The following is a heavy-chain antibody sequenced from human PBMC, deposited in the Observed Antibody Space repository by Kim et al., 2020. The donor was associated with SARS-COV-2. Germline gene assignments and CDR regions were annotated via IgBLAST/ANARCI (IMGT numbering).Heavy chain of an antibody. Sequence: GGSLRLSCSASGFTFSSYAMHWVRQAPGKGLEYVSAISSNGGSTYYADSVKGRFTISRDNSKNTLYLQMSSLRAEDTAVYYCVKGAYYDSSGPNFDYWGQGTLVTVSS. CDR3: VKGAYYDSSGPNFDY. CDR2: ISSNGGST. CDR1: GFTFSSYA. V-gene: IGHV3-64D*06. J-gene: IGHJ4*02. D-gene: IGHD3-22*01.